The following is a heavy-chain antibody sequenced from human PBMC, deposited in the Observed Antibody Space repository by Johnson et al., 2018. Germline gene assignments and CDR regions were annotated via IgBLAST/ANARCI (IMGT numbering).Heavy chain of an antibody. J-gene: IGHJ3*02. CDR3: ARAAEVGPRDAFDI. Sequence: QVQLVQSGAEVTKXGSSVKVSCKASGGTFTSYAFSWVRQAPGQGLEWVGGIIPIFGTADYAQRFQGRVTITADESTSTAYMELSSLRSEDTAVYFCARAAEVGPRDAFDICGQGTMVTVSS. CDR1: GGTFTSYA. D-gene: IGHD2-15*01. V-gene: IGHV1-69*12. CDR2: IIPIFGTA.